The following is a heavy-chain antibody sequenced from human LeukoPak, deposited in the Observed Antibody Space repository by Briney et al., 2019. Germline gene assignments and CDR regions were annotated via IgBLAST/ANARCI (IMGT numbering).Heavy chain of an antibody. V-gene: IGHV3-23*01. CDR2: IGVTGDT. Sequence: GGSLRLSCAASGFTFSKDDFHWVRQAPGKGLEWVAAIGVTGDTYYADSVKGRFTISRDNSKNTLYLQVNSLRAEDTAVYYCAKYSYSGYDMYFFDYWGQGTLVTVSS. CDR3: AKYSYSGYDMYFFDY. J-gene: IGHJ4*02. CDR1: GFTFSKDD. D-gene: IGHD5-12*01.